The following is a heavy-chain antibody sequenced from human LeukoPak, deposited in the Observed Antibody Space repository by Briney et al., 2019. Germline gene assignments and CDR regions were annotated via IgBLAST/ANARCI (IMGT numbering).Heavy chain of an antibody. CDR3: ARDLVDNACDF. D-gene: IGHD2-8*01. Sequence: ASVKVSCKASGYTFTSYDIIWLRQATGQGLEWMGWMSPNNGNTGYVQKLQGRLTMTRDTSISTAYMELSSLRSEDTAVYYCARDLVDNACDFWGQGTLVTVSS. V-gene: IGHV1-8*02. CDR1: GYTFTSYD. CDR2: MSPNNGNT. J-gene: IGHJ4*02.